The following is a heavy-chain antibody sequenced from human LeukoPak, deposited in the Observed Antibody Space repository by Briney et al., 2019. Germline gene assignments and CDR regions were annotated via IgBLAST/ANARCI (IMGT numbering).Heavy chain of an antibody. CDR2: IKSKTEGGTT. V-gene: IGHV3-15*07. Sequence: GGSLRLSCEASGFTFSNAWMNWVRQAPGKGLEWVGRIKSKTEGGTTDYAAPVKGRFTISRDDSKNTLYLQMNSLKTEDTAVYYCTTEFYPWLGYDYWGQGTLVTVSS. CDR3: TTEFYPWLGYDY. J-gene: IGHJ4*02. D-gene: IGHD6-19*01. CDR1: GFTFSNAW.